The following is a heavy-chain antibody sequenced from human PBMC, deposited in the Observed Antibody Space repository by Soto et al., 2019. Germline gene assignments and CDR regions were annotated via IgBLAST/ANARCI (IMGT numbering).Heavy chain of an antibody. Sequence: QVQLVESGGGVVQPGRSLRLSCAASGFTFSSHAMHWVRQAPGKGLEWVAFISKDGSNKYYADSVKGRFTISRDNSKNTLSLQMTSLRAEDTAIYYCAKVQGLIAARPLDYWGQGTLVTVSS. V-gene: IGHV3-30*18. CDR2: ISKDGSNK. CDR3: AKVQGLIAARPLDY. D-gene: IGHD6-6*01. CDR1: GFTFSSHA. J-gene: IGHJ4*02.